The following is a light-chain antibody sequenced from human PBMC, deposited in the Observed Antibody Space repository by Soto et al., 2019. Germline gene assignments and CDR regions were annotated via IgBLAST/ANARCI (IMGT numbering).Light chain of an antibody. CDR1: QSVLYSSNNKNY. Sequence: DIVMTQSPDSLAVSLGERATINCKSSQSVLYSSNNKNYLAWYQQKPGQPPKLLIYWASTRESGVPDRFSGSGSGTDFTLTISSLQAEDVAVYYCQQYSFTPLTFGQGTKLEIK. CDR2: WAS. CDR3: QQYSFTPLT. V-gene: IGKV4-1*01. J-gene: IGKJ2*01.